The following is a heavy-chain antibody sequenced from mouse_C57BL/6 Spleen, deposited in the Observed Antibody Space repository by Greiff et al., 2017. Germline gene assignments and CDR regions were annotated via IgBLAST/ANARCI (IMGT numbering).Heavy chain of an antibody. CDR2: ISNLAYSI. CDR3: ARQGRATTVVDPSYAMDY. D-gene: IGHD1-1*01. V-gene: IGHV5-15*01. Sequence: EVKLVESGGGLVQPGGSLKLSCAASGFTFSDYGMAWVRQAPRKGPEWVAFISNLAYSIYYADTVTGRFTISRENAKNTLYLEMSSLRSEDTAMYYCARQGRATTVVDPSYAMDYWGQGTSVTVSS. J-gene: IGHJ4*01. CDR1: GFTFSDYG.